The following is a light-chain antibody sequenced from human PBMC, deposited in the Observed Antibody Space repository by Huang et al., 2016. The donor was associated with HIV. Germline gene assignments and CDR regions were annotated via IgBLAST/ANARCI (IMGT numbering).Light chain of an antibody. Sequence: EIVMTQSPDTLSVSPGEGATLSCRASQSVSSNLAWYQQIPGQAPRLRIYGASTRATGVPASFSGSGSGTEFTLTISSLQSEDFAVYYCQQYNNWPPMYTFGQGTKLEIK. V-gene: IGKV3-15*01. CDR2: GAS. J-gene: IGKJ2*01. CDR3: QQYNNWPPMYT. CDR1: QSVSSN.